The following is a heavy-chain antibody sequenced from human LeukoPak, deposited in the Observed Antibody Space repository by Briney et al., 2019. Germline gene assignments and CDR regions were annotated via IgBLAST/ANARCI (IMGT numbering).Heavy chain of an antibody. D-gene: IGHD3-9*01. Sequence: GGSLRLSCAASGFTFSTYGMNWVRQAPGKGLEWVSSISSGSNYIYYADSVKGRFTISRDNAKNSLYLQMNSLRAEDTAMYYCARATTYDILTGYFDYWGQGTLVTVSS. CDR3: ARATTYDILTGYFDY. V-gene: IGHV3-21*01. J-gene: IGHJ4*02. CDR1: GFTFSTYG. CDR2: ISSGSNYI.